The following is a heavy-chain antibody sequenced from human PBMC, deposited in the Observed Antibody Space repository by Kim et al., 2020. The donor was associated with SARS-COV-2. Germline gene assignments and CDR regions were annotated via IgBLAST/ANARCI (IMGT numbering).Heavy chain of an antibody. D-gene: IGHD3-16*01. V-gene: IGHV3-7*01. CDR3: ASPFGQPLDY. CDR1: GFIFSNYW. CDR2: IKQDAGEK. J-gene: IGHJ4*02. Sequence: GGSLRLSCAASGFIFSNYWMMWVRQSPGKGLEWVASIKQDAGEKYYVDSVKGRFTVSRDNAKKSLFLQMNSLQVEDTAVYYCASPFGQPLDYWGQGTLVTVSS.